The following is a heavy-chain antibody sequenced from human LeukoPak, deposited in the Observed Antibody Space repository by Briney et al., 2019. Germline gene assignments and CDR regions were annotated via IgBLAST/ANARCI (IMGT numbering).Heavy chain of an antibody. CDR3: ARASRDADPGWFDP. Sequence: AGESLKISCKGSGYSFTSYWIGWVRQMPGKGLEWMGIIYPGDSDTRYSPPFQGQVTISADKSISTAYLQWSSLKASDTAMYYCARASRDADPGWFDPWGQGTLVTVSS. J-gene: IGHJ5*02. V-gene: IGHV5-51*01. CDR1: GYSFTSYW. CDR2: IYPGDSDT. D-gene: IGHD5-24*01.